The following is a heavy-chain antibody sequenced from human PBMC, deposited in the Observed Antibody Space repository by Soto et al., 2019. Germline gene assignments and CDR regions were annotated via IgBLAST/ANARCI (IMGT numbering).Heavy chain of an antibody. CDR1: GGSISSYY. D-gene: IGHD4-17*01. Sequence: SETLSLTCTVSGGSISSYYWSWIRQPPGKGLEWIGYIYYSGSTNYNPSLKSRVTISVDTSKNQFSLKLSSVTAADTAVYYCARAGGDYGDYGLFFQHWRQGTLVTVPS. J-gene: IGHJ1*01. CDR2: IYYSGST. CDR3: ARAGGDYGDYGLFFQH. V-gene: IGHV4-59*01.